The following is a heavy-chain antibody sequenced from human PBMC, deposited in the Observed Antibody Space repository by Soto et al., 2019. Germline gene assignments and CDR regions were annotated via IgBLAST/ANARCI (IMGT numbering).Heavy chain of an antibody. CDR3: TTDPSYDILTGYYPDAFDI. V-gene: IGHV3-15*07. Sequence: PGGSLRLSCAASGFTFSNAWINWVRQAPGKGLEWVGRIKSKNDGGTTDFAAPVKDRFAISRDDSKNTLYLQMNSLKTEDTAVYYCTTDPSYDILTGYYPDAFDIWGQGTMVTVSS. D-gene: IGHD3-9*01. CDR2: IKSKNDGGTT. J-gene: IGHJ3*02. CDR1: GFTFSNAW.